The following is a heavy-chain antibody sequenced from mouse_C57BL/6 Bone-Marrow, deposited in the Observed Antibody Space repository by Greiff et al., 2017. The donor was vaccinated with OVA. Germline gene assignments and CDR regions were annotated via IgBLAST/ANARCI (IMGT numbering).Heavy chain of an antibody. Sequence: VKLQQSGPELVKPGASVKISCKASGYAFSSSWMNWVKQRPGKGLEWIGRIYPGDGDTNYNGKFKGKATLTADKSSSTAYMQLSSLTSEDSAVYFCARITTVVANDYWGQGTTLTVSS. J-gene: IGHJ2*01. V-gene: IGHV1-82*01. CDR1: GYAFSSSW. D-gene: IGHD1-1*01. CDR2: IYPGDGDT. CDR3: ARITTVVANDY.